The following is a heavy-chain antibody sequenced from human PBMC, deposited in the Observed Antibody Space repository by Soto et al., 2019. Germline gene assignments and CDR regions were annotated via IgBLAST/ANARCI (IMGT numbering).Heavy chain of an antibody. Sequence: EVHLSESGGGLVQPGESLRISCAASGFIFSDYAMTWVRQAPGRGLEWVSGISGSGESIYYADSVEGRFTISRDNSKNTLYLQMNSRRGEDTAVYYCARDRHGSAWYTYYFYTLAVWGQGTTVTVSS. V-gene: IGHV3-23*01. CDR2: ISGSGESI. CDR3: ARDRHGSAWYTYYFYTLAV. D-gene: IGHD6-13*01. CDR1: GFIFSDYA. J-gene: IGHJ6*02.